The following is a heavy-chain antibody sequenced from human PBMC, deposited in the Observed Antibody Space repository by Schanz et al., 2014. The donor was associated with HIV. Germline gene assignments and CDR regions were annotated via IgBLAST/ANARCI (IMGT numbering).Heavy chain of an antibody. CDR3: AKDRNHYDSRYRGKGNYYYYYGMDV. V-gene: IGHV3-30*18. CDR2: ISYDGTNK. CDR1: GFTFDSYG. Sequence: QLLESGGGLVQPGGLLRLSCAASGFTFDSYGIHWVRQAPGKGLEWVAVISYDGTNKKFADSVKGRFTISRDNSKNTLYLQMKSLRPEDTAVYYCAKDRNHYDSRYRGKGNYYYYYGMDVWGQGTTVTVSS. J-gene: IGHJ6*02. D-gene: IGHD3-22*01.